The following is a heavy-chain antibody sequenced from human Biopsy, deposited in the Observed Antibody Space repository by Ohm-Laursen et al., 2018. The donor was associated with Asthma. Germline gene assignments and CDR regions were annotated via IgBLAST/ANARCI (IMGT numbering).Heavy chain of an antibody. CDR3: GRDMGGFGSGWFPVEF. Sequence: SLRPSCSASGFTFDDYGMSWVRQAPGKGLDWVSGINWNGGSTGYADSVKGRFTISRDNAKNSLYLQMNSLRAEDTALYHCGRDMGGFGSGWFPVEFWGQGTLVTVSS. D-gene: IGHD6-19*01. CDR2: INWNGGST. V-gene: IGHV3-20*01. CDR1: GFTFDDYG. J-gene: IGHJ4*02.